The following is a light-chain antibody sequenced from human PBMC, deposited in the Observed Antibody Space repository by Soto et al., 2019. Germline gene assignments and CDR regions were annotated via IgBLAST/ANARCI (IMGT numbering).Light chain of an antibody. CDR1: QRINNY. Sequence: DIQMTQSPSSLSTSVGDRVTITCRASQRINNYLNWYQQKPGRAPKLLIYDASNLEAGVPSRFRGSGSGTDFTFTISRLQPEDIATYYCQQYENLPTFGQGTRLEI. CDR3: QQYENLPT. J-gene: IGKJ5*01. V-gene: IGKV1-33*01. CDR2: DAS.